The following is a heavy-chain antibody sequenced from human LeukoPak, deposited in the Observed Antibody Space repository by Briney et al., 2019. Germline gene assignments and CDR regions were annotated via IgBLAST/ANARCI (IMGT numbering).Heavy chain of an antibody. CDR1: GGSIGNYY. CDR2: TSYSGNT. Sequence: SETLSLTCIVSGGSIGNYYWNWIRQPPGKGLEWIGYTSYSGNTIYNPSLKSRVTISIDPFKNQLSLKVTSVTAADTAVYYCARDHGYFGMDVWGQGTTVTVSS. J-gene: IGHJ6*02. V-gene: IGHV4-59*01. CDR3: ARDHGYFGMDV.